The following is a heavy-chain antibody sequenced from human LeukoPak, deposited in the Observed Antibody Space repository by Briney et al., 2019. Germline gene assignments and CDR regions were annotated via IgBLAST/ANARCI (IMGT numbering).Heavy chain of an antibody. CDR1: GGSIGNYY. CDR2: TSYSGNT. Sequence: SETLSLTCIVSGGSIGNYYWNWIRQPPGKGLEWIGYTSYSGNTIYNPSLKSRVTISIDPFKNQLSLKVTSVTAADTAVYYCARDHGYFGMDVWGQGTTVTVSS. J-gene: IGHJ6*02. V-gene: IGHV4-59*01. CDR3: ARDHGYFGMDV.